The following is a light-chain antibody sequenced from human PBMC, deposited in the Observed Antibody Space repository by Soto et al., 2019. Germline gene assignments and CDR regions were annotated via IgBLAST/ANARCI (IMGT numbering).Light chain of an antibody. CDR1: QSISRW. J-gene: IGKJ1*01. Sequence: IQMTQSPSTLSASVGDRVTTTCRASQSISRWVAWYQQKPGKAPKLLIYDASSLESGVPARFSGSGSGTEFTLTIRSLQPDDFATYYCQQYDSYWTFGQGTKVDIK. V-gene: IGKV1-5*01. CDR3: QQYDSYWT. CDR2: DAS.